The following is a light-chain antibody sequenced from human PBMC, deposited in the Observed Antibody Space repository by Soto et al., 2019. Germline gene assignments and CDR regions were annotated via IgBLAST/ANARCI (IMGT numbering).Light chain of an antibody. CDR3: QQYNSYSWT. J-gene: IGKJ1*01. CDR2: DAS. Sequence: GDRVTITCRASQSISSWLAWYQQKPGKAPKLLIYDASSLESGVPSRFSCSGSGTESTLTISSLQPDDFATYYCQQYNSYSWTFGQGTKVEIK. CDR1: QSISSW. V-gene: IGKV1-5*01.